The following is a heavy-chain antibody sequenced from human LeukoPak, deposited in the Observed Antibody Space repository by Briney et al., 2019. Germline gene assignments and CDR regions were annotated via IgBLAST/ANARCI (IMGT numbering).Heavy chain of an antibody. J-gene: IGHJ4*02. CDR3: ARAGYYDSSDY. V-gene: IGHV3-11*06. CDR2: ISSSSSYT. Sequence: PGGSLRLSCAASGFSVSSNYMSWVRQAPGKGLEWVSYISSSSSYTNYADSVKGRFTVSRDNAKNSLYLQMNSLRAEDTAVYYCARAGYYDSSDYWGQGTLVTVSS. CDR1: GFSVSSNY. D-gene: IGHD3-22*01.